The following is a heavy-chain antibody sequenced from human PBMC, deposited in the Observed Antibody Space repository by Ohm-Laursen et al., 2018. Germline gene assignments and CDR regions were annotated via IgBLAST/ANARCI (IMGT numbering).Heavy chain of an antibody. CDR3: TRDRPLSDLPFDY. V-gene: IGHV3-49*04. CDR1: GFTFSTYW. D-gene: IGHD2/OR15-2a*01. Sequence: SLRLSCTASGFTFSTYWMSWVRQAPGKGLEWVGFIRSKAYGGTTVYAASVKGRFTISRDDSKSIAYLQMNSLKTEDTAVYYCTRDRPLSDLPFDYWGQGTLVTVSS. J-gene: IGHJ4*02. CDR2: IRSKAYGGTT.